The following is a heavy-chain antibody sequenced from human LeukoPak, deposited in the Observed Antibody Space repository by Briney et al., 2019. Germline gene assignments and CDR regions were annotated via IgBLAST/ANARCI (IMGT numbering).Heavy chain of an antibody. V-gene: IGHV1-2*02. CDR3: AQSSGWDSLKY. CDR1: GHTFTGYY. D-gene: IGHD6-19*01. CDR2: INPNSGGT. J-gene: IGHJ4*02. Sequence: GASVKVSCKASGHTFTGYYMHWVRQAPGQGLEWMGWINPNSGGTNHAQKVQGRVSMTRDTSISTAYMELSRLRSDDTAVYYCAQSSGWDSLKYWGQGTLVTVSS.